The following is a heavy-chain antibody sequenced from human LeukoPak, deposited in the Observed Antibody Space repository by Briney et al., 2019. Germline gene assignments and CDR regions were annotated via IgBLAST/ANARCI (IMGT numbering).Heavy chain of an antibody. D-gene: IGHD3-22*01. Sequence: RGSLKLSCAASGFTFDSYAMSWVRQATGKGLEWVSGISGSGGSAYYADSVKGRFTISRDNSKNTLYLQMNSLRAEDTAVYYCAKGSYYDSSGYFNYWGQGTLVTVSS. CDR1: GFTFDSYA. J-gene: IGHJ4*02. CDR2: ISGSGGSA. CDR3: AKGSYYDSSGYFNY. V-gene: IGHV3-23*01.